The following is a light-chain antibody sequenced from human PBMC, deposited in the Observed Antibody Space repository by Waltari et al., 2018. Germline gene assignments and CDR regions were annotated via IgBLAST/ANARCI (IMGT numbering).Light chain of an antibody. Sequence: DIQMTQSPSSLSASVGDTVTISCRAREALGIFLAWFQQKPGKAPKLHISAASTLQLGVPSRFSGSGSGSEFTLTISGLQAEDVGTYYCQKYNSAPWTFGPGTKVEIK. CDR3: QKYNSAPWT. CDR1: EALGIF. J-gene: IGKJ1*01. CDR2: AAS. V-gene: IGKV1-27*01.